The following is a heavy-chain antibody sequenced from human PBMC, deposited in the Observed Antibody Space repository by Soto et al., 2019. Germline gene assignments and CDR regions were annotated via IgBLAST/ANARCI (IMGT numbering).Heavy chain of an antibody. CDR1: GGSISSGDYY. Sequence: QVQLQESGPGLVKPSQTLSLTCTVSGGSISSGDYYWSWIRQPPGKGLEWIGYIYYSGSTYYNPSLKSPVTISVDTSKNQFSLKLSSVTAADTAVYYCAREGDCISTSCAIDYWGQGTLVTVSS. CDR2: IYYSGST. D-gene: IGHD2-2*01. J-gene: IGHJ4*02. V-gene: IGHV4-30-4*01. CDR3: AREGDCISTSCAIDY.